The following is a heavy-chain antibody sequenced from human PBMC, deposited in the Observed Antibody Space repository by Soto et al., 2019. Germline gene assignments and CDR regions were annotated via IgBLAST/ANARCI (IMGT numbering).Heavy chain of an antibody. Sequence: PSETLSLTCTVSGGSIISSTYYWGWIRQPPGKGLEWIGSISDSGNTYYNPSLKSRVTISVDTSKNQFSLKLRSVTAADTAVYYCARKSPLGAFDIWGRGTLVTVSS. J-gene: IGHJ3*02. D-gene: IGHD3-16*01. V-gene: IGHV4-39*01. CDR1: GGSIISSTYY. CDR3: ARKSPLGAFDI. CDR2: ISDSGNT.